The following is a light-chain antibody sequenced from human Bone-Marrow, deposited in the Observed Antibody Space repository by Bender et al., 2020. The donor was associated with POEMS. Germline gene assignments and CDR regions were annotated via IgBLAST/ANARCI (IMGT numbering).Light chain of an antibody. CDR2: EVR. CDR3: CSYADNSVWV. V-gene: IGLV2-23*02. J-gene: IGLJ3*02. CDR1: SSDVGNFYL. Sequence: QSALTQPRSVSGSPGQSVTISCTATSSDVGNFYLVSWYQQYPGKAPKLLIYEVRKRPSGVSNRFSGSKSDNTASLTISGLQAEDEADFYCCSYADNSVWVFGGGTKLTVL.